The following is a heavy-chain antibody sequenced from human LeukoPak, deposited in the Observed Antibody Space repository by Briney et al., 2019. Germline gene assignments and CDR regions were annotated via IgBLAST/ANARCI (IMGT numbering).Heavy chain of an antibody. CDR2: IIPIFGTA. CDR1: GGTFSSYA. J-gene: IGHJ2*01. V-gene: IGHV1-69*01. D-gene: IGHD3-16*01. Sequence: SVKVSCKASGGTFSSYAISWVRQAPGQGLEWMGGIIPIFGTANYAQKFQGRVTITADESTSTAYMELSSLRSEDTAVYYCAREPPTEYDYVWGSQGLGWYFDLWGRGTLVTVSS. CDR3: AREPPTEYDYVWGSQGLGWYFDL.